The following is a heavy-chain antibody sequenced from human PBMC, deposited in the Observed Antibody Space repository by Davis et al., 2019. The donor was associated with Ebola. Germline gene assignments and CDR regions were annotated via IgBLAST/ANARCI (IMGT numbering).Heavy chain of an antibody. CDR1: AYTFIGYY. D-gene: IGHD4-17*01. V-gene: IGHV1-2*04. CDR3: ARDRRDYGDFYYCYGMDV. Sequence: ASSQVSSNASAYTFIGYYMHWVRQAPPQGLEWMGWINPNSGGPNYPQKFQGWLTMTSGTSISTAYMELSRLRSDDTAVYYCARDRRDYGDFYYCYGMDVWGQGTTVTVPS. CDR2: INPNSGGP. J-gene: IGHJ6*02.